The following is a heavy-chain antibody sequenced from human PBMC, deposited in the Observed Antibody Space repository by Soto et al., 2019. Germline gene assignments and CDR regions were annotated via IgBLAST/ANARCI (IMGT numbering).Heavy chain of an antibody. CDR1: GFTFSSYG. D-gene: IGHD3-22*01. J-gene: IGHJ3*02. V-gene: IGHV3-33*01. CDR2: IWYDGSNK. Sequence: GGSLRLSCAASGFTFSSYGMHWVRQAPGKGLEWVAVIWYDGSNKYYADSVKGRFTISRDNSKNTLYLQMNSLRAEDTAVYYCARDGLQAYYDAFDIWVQGTMVTVSS. CDR3: ARDGLQAYYDAFDI.